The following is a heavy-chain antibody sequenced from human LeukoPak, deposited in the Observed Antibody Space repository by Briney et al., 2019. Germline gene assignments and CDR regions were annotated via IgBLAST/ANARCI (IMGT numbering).Heavy chain of an antibody. J-gene: IGHJ4*02. CDR3: ARDDDYGDYFDY. CDR2: ISSSSSVI. D-gene: IGHD4-17*01. CDR1: GFTFSSHN. Sequence: GGSLRLSCAASGFTFSSHNINWVRQAPGKGLEWLSYISSSSSVIYYADSVKGRFTISRDNAKNSLYLQMNSLRVEDTAVYYCARDDDYGDYFDYWGQGTLVTVSS. V-gene: IGHV3-48*04.